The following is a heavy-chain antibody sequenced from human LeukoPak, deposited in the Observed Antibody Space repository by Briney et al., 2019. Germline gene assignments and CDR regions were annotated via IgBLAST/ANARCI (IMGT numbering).Heavy chain of an antibody. V-gene: IGHV1-2*02. D-gene: IGHD6-13*01. CDR2: INPNSGGP. CDR3: ARGYPLSTTAAGTYFQH. CDR1: GYTFSGYY. Sequence: ASVKVSFKASGYTFSGYYMHWVRQAPGQGLEWMGWINPNSGGPNYAQKFQGRVTMTRDTSISTAYMELSRLRSDDTAVYYCARGYPLSTTAAGTYFQHWGQGTLVTVSS. J-gene: IGHJ1*01.